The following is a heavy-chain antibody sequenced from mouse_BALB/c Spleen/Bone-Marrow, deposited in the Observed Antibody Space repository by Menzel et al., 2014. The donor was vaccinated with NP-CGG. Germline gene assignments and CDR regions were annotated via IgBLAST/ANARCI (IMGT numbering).Heavy chain of an antibody. CDR1: GFDFSRYW. Sequence: EVQVVESGDGLVQPGGSLKLSCAASGFDFSRYWMTWVRQAPGKGLEWIGEINPASSTINYTPSLKDKFIISRDNAKNTLYLQMSKVRSEDTALYYCAKNYYYGYVAYWGQGTLVTVSA. CDR2: INPASSTI. D-gene: IGHD1-2*01. V-gene: IGHV4-1*02. J-gene: IGHJ3*01. CDR3: AKNYYYGYVAY.